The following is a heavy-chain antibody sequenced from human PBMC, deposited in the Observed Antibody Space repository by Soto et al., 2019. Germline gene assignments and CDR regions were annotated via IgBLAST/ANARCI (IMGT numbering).Heavy chain of an antibody. Sequence: GESLKISCKGSGYSFTSYWIGWVRQMPGKGLEWMGIIYPGDSDTRYSPSFQGQVTISADKSISTAYLQWSSLKASDTAMYYCARHQSRDFWSGYYTGSWYYYYYGMDVWGQGTTVTVSS. J-gene: IGHJ6*02. CDR3: ARHQSRDFWSGYYTGSWYYYYYGMDV. D-gene: IGHD3-3*01. CDR1: GYSFTSYW. V-gene: IGHV5-51*01. CDR2: IYPGDSDT.